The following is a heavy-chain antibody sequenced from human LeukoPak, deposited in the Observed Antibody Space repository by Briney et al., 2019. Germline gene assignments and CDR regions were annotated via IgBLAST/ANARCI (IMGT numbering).Heavy chain of an antibody. V-gene: IGHV1-18*01. CDR3: ARGFGDLDYYYGMDV. J-gene: IGHJ6*02. CDR1: GYMFRNYG. D-gene: IGHD3-10*01. Sequence: ASVKVSCKASGYMFRNYGIVWVRQAPGQGPEWMGWISVYNDDTYYAQTFQGRVTMTTDTLTTTAYMELTSLRSDDTAVYYCARGFGDLDYYYGMDVWGQGTTVTVSS. CDR2: ISVYNDDT.